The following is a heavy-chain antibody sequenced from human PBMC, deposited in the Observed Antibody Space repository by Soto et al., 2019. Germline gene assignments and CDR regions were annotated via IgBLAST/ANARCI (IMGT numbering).Heavy chain of an antibody. V-gene: IGHV4-59*08. D-gene: IGHD2-15*01. CDR2: IYYSGST. CDR1: GGSISSYY. J-gene: IGHJ3*02. CDR3: ARHDVVVAATPPHAFDI. Sequence: QVQLQESGPGLVKPSETLSLTCTVSGGSISSYYWSWIRQPPGKGLEWIGYIYYSGSTNYNPSLKSRVTISVDTSKNQFSLKLSSVTAADTAVYYCARHDVVVAATPPHAFDIWGQGTMVTVSS.